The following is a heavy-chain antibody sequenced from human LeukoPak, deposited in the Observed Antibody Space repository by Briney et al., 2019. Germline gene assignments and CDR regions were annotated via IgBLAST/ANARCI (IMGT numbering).Heavy chain of an antibody. Sequence: GGSLRLSCAASGFTFSDYWMSWVRQAPGKGLEWVAVIWYDGSNKYYADSVKGRFTISRDNSKNTLYLQMNSLRAEDTAVYYCARGQLEWENYYYGMDVWAKGPRSPSP. D-gene: IGHD1-1*01. J-gene: IGHJ6*02. CDR3: ARGQLEWENYYYGMDV. V-gene: IGHV3-33*08. CDR2: IWYDGSNK. CDR1: GFTFSDYW.